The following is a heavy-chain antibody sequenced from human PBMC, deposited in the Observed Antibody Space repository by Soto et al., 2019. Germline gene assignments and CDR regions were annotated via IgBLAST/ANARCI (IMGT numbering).Heavy chain of an antibody. Sequence: EVQLLESGGDLVQPGGSLRLSCVASGFTFSGYAMTWVRQAPGKGLEWVSTISPGGDTHYADSVKGRFTISRDNAKDTLFIEMNSLRAEDTAVYYCAKDPSTGYADHWGHGTLVTVSS. J-gene: IGHJ4*01. V-gene: IGHV3-23*01. CDR3: AKDPSTGYADH. CDR1: GFTFSGYA. CDR2: ISPGGDT. D-gene: IGHD3-9*01.